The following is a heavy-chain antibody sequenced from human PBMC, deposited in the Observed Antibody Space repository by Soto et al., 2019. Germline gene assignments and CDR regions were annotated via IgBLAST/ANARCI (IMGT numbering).Heavy chain of an antibody. J-gene: IGHJ4*02. V-gene: IGHV1-58*01. Sequence: SVKVSCKASGFTFISSAVQWVRQARGQRPEWIGWIVVGSGNTNYAQKFQERVTITRDMSTSTAYMELSSLRSEDTAVYYCAADRNCDSNRCYPYNFDYWGQGTLVTVSS. CDR3: AADRNCDSNRCYPYNFDY. CDR1: GFTFISSA. CDR2: IVVGSGNT. D-gene: IGHD2-2*01.